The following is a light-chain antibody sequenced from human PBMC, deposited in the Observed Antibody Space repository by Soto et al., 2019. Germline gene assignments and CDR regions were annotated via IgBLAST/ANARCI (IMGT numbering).Light chain of an antibody. CDR3: QTWGTGIRV. CDR2: LNSDGSH. CDR1: SGHSSFA. V-gene: IGLV4-69*01. J-gene: IGLJ2*01. Sequence: QSVLTQSPSASASLGASVKLTCTLSSGHSSFAIAWHQKQPEKGPRHLMKLNSDGSHSKGDGIPDRFSGSRSGAERYLTISSLQSEYEADYYCQTWGTGIRVFGGGTKLTVL.